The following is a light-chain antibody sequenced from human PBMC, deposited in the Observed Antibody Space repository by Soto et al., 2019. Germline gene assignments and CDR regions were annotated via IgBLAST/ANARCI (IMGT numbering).Light chain of an antibody. CDR1: QDISNY. CDR2: DAS. V-gene: IGKV1-33*01. CDR3: QQYANLPPFT. Sequence: DIQMTQSPSSLSASVGDRVTITCQPSQDISNYLNWYQQKPGKAPKLLIYDASNLETGVPSRFSGSGSGTDFTFTISSLQPEDIATYYCQQYANLPPFTFGPGTKVDIK. J-gene: IGKJ3*01.